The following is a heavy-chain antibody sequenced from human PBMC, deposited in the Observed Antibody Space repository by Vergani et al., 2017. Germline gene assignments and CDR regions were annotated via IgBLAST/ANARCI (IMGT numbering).Heavy chain of an antibody. CDR2: IYYRGST. Sequence: QVQLQESGPGLVKPSETLSLTCTVSGGSISSYYWSWIRQPPGKGLEWIGSIYYRGSTHYNPSLKSRVTISVDTSKNQFSLKLSSVTAADTAVYYCARGVWALVTYYYYYYMDVWGKGTTVTVSS. CDR1: GGSISSYY. D-gene: IGHD6-6*01. J-gene: IGHJ6*03. V-gene: IGHV4-59*01. CDR3: ARGVWALVTYYYYYYMDV.